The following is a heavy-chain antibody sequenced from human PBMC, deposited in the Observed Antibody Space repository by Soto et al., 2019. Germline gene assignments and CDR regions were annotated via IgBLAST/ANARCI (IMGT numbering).Heavy chain of an antibody. V-gene: IGHV1-18*04. J-gene: IGHJ1*01. CDR1: GYTFTSYG. Sequence: PPVKVSCKTSGYTFTSYGISWVRQAPGQGLEWMGWISAYNGNTNYAQKLQGRVTMTTDTSTSTAYMELRSLRSDDTAVYYCASESRGDSGYAPADWGQGALVTVYS. D-gene: IGHD5-12*01. CDR2: ISAYNGNT. CDR3: ASESRGDSGYAPAD.